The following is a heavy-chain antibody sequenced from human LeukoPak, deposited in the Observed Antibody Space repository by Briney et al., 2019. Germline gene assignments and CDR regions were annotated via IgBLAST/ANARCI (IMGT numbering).Heavy chain of an antibody. Sequence: GGSLRLSCAASGFTFSSYWMSWVRQAPGKGLEWVANIKQDGSEKYYVDSVKGRFTISRDNAKNSLYLQMNSLRAEDTAVYYCARDNAEGGYDSNGMGYYYGMDVWGQGTTATVSS. J-gene: IGHJ6*02. V-gene: IGHV3-7*01. CDR2: IKQDGSEK. D-gene: IGHD5-12*01. CDR1: GFTFSSYW. CDR3: ARDNAEGGYDSNGMGYYYGMDV.